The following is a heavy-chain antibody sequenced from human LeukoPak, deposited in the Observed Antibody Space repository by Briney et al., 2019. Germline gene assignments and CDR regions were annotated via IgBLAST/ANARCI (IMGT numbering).Heavy chain of an antibody. CDR3: ARSHYQSSDYFDEDAFDI. CDR2: ARNKVNSYTT. Sequence: GGSLRLSCAASGSTFSDHYMDRVRQAPGKGLEWVGRARNKVNSYTTEYAAAVQGRFSISRDDSKNSLYLQLNSLKTEDTALYYCARSHYQSSDYFDEDAFDIWGQGTMVTVSS. CDR1: GSTFSDHY. D-gene: IGHD3-22*01. J-gene: IGHJ3*02. V-gene: IGHV3-72*01.